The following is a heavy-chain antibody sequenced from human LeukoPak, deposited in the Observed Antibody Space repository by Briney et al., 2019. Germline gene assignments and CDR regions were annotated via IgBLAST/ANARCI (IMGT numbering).Heavy chain of an antibody. CDR2: ISSSSSYI. V-gene: IGHV3-21*01. CDR3: ASHTGRYCYGSGSYYFDY. D-gene: IGHD3-10*01. J-gene: IGHJ4*02. CDR1: GFPFSIYS. Sequence: KAGGSLRLSCAASGFPFSIYSMNWGREAPGKGLECVSSISSSSSYIYYADSVKGGFTISRDNAKNSLYLQMTSLRAEDTAVYYWASHTGRYCYGSGSYYFDYWGQGTLVTVSS.